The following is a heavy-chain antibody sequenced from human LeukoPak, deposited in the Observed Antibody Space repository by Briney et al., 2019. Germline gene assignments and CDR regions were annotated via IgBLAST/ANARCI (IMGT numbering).Heavy chain of an antibody. D-gene: IGHD1-26*01. J-gene: IGHJ5*02. CDR1: GFTFSDYS. CDR3: ARHARHHRFLYWDWFDP. V-gene: IGHV3-21*01. CDR2: ISSRSLYI. Sequence: GGSLRLSCAASGFTFSDYSMNWVRQAPGEGLEWVSSISSRSLYIHYADSVKGRFTISRDNVKNSLYLQMNSLRAEDTAVYYCARHARHHRFLYWDWFDPGGQGTLVTVSS.